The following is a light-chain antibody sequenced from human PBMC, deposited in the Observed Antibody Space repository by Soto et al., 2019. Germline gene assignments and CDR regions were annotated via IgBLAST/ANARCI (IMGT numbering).Light chain of an antibody. CDR2: SNN. Sequence: QSALTQPPSASGTPGQRVTISCSGSSFNIGRNTVNWYQQLPGTGPKLLIYSNNQRPSGVSDRFSGSKSGTSASLAISGLQSEDEADYYCAAWDDSLMRFFGGGTKVTVL. CDR3: AAWDDSLMRF. V-gene: IGLV1-44*01. J-gene: IGLJ2*01. CDR1: SFNIGRNT.